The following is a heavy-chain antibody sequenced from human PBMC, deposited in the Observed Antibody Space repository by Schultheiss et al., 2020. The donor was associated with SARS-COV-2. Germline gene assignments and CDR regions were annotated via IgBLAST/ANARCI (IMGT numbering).Heavy chain of an antibody. Sequence: GGSLRLSCVASGLTFSAHDLSWVRQAPGKGLDWVSAISETGSKTFYADSVRGRFTISRDNAKNSLYLQMNSLRAEDTAVYYCARGSGGGYEFDYWGQGTLVTVSS. CDR2: ISETGSKT. D-gene: IGHD5-12*01. CDR1: GLTFSAHD. J-gene: IGHJ4*02. CDR3: ARGSGGGYEFDY. V-gene: IGHV3-23*01.